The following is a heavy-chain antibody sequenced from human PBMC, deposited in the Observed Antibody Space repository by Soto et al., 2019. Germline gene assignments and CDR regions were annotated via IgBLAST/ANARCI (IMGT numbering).Heavy chain of an antibody. Sequence: VASVKVSCKASGCTFNYYGISWVRQAPGQGLEWVGWISAHNGDTKYAQNLQGRLTLTTDTSTSTAYMELASLTSDDTAVYYCARDWSRYFDSSGLMWFYWGQGTLVTVSS. CDR2: ISAHNGDT. D-gene: IGHD3-22*01. J-gene: IGHJ4*02. CDR3: ARDWSRYFDSSGLMWFY. V-gene: IGHV1-18*04. CDR1: GCTFNYYG.